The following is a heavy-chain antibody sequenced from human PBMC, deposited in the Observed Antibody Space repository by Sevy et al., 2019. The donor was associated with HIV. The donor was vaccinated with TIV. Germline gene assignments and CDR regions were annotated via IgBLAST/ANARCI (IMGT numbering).Heavy chain of an antibody. J-gene: IGHJ4*02. CDR3: AAGVGASDFDY. V-gene: IGHV3-15*01. Sequence: GGSLRLSCAASGFTFSNAWMSWVRQAPGKGLEWVGRIKSKSEGGTRDFAPPMKGRFAISRDDSKNTLYLQMDSLKTEDTAVYYCAAGVGASDFDYWGQGILVTVSS. CDR1: GFTFSNAW. CDR2: IKSKSEGGTR. D-gene: IGHD1-26*01.